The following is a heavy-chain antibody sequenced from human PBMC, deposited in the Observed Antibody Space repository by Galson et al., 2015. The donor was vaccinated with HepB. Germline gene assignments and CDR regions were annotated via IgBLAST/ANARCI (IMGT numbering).Heavy chain of an antibody. CDR1: GFTFSDYY. D-gene: IGHD5/OR15-5a*01. CDR3: ARDRGIVSTISAYYMDV. Sequence: SLRLSCAASGFTFSDYYMSWIRQAPGKGLEWISYTTNDGSSTYVDSVKGRCTISRDNAKKSMDLQIHSLRAEDTAVYYCARDRGIVSTISAYYMDVWGKGTTVTVSS. CDR2: TTNDGSST. J-gene: IGHJ6*03. V-gene: IGHV3-11*01.